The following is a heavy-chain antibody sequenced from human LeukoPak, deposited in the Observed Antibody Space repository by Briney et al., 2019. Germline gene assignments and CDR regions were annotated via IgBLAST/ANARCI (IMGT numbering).Heavy chain of an antibody. Sequence: ASVTVSCNASGYTFTSYAMNWVRQAPGQRLEWMGWINTNTGNPTYAQGFTGRFVFSLDTSVSTAYLQISSLKAEDTAVYYCARVSQDSSGYPNFDYWGQGTLVTVSS. CDR1: GYTFTSYA. CDR3: ARVSQDSSGYPNFDY. J-gene: IGHJ4*02. D-gene: IGHD3-22*01. CDR2: INTNTGNP. V-gene: IGHV7-4-1*02.